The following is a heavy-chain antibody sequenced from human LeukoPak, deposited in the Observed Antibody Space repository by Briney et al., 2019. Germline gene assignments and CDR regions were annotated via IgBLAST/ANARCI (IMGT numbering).Heavy chain of an antibody. D-gene: IGHD6-19*01. Sequence: EASAKVSCKASGYTFTGYYMHWVRQAPGQGLEWMGWINPNSGGTNYAQKFQGRVTMTRDTSISTAYMELSRLRSEDTAVYYCARGKAVAGTRNDYWGQGTLVTVSS. V-gene: IGHV1-2*02. CDR1: GYTFTGYY. CDR3: ARGKAVAGTRNDY. CDR2: INPNSGGT. J-gene: IGHJ4*02.